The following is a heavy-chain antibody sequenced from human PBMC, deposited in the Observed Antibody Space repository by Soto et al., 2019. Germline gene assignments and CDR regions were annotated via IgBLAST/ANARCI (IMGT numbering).Heavy chain of an antibody. CDR2: INPNSGGT. D-gene: IGHD6-13*01. CDR3: ARVRGEQQFHYYYGMDV. J-gene: IGHJ6*02. Sequence: GASVKVSCKASGYTFTGYYMHWVRQAPGQGLEWMGWINPNSGGTNYAQKFQGRVTMTRDTSISTAYMELGRLRSDDTAVYYCARVRGEQQFHYYYGMDVWGQGTTVTVSS. CDR1: GYTFTGYY. V-gene: IGHV1-2*02.